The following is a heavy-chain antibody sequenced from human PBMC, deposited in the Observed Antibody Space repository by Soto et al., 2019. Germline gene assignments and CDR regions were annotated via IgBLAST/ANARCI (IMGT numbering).Heavy chain of an antibody. J-gene: IGHJ4*02. CDR1: KFTFSTYA. Sequence: EVQLLESGGGLVQRGGSLRLSCAASKFTFSTYAMTWVRQAPGKGLEWVSDISGSGDNTYYADSAKGRFTISRDNSKSTLYLQMNRLRAEDTAVSYCTIDMLHRTGTRCATDFEEWGRGTLGTVSS. V-gene: IGHV3-23*01. CDR2: ISGSGDNT. CDR3: TIDMLHRTGTRCATDFEE. D-gene: IGHD2-2*01.